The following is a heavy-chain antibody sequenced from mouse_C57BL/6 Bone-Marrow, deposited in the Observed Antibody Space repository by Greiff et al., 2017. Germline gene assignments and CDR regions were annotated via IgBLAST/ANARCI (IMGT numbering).Heavy chain of an antibody. Sequence: DVMLVESGGGLVKPGGSLKLSCAASGFTFSDYGMHWVRQAPEKGLEWVAYISSGSSTIYYADTVKGRFTISRDNAKNTLFLQMTSLRSEDTAMYYCARHLLRPLMDYWGQGTSVTVSS. CDR2: ISSGSSTI. V-gene: IGHV5-17*01. CDR3: ARHLLRPLMDY. CDR1: GFTFSDYG. J-gene: IGHJ4*01. D-gene: IGHD1-2*01.